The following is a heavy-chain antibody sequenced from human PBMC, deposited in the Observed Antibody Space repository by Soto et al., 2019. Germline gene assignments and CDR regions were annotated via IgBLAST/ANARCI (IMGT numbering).Heavy chain of an antibody. CDR1: GFTVSSNY. Sequence: EVQLVESGGGLVQPGGSLRLSCAASGFTVSSNYMSWVRQAPGKGLEWVSVIYSGGSTYYADSVKGRFTISRDNSKNTLYLQMNGLRAEDTAVYYCASTSRVVVAAGCRFDLWGRGTLVTVSS. CDR2: IYSGGST. D-gene: IGHD2-15*01. J-gene: IGHJ2*01. CDR3: ASTSRVVVAAGCRFDL. V-gene: IGHV3-66*01.